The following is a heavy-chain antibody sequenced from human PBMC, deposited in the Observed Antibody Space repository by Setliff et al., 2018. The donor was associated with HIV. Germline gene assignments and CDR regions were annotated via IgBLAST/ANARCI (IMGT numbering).Heavy chain of an antibody. V-gene: IGHV4-38-2*02. Sequence: KTSETLSLTCDVSGYSISGGYYWGWIRQPPGKGLEWIANIYRNGNTHYNPSVKSRVTISVDTSKNQFSLRLTSVTAADTAVYYCARDIRTVVGMGFDPWGQGTLVTVSS. D-gene: IGHD1-26*01. CDR3: ARDIRTVVGMGFDP. CDR1: GYSISGGYY. J-gene: IGHJ5*02. CDR2: IYRNGNT.